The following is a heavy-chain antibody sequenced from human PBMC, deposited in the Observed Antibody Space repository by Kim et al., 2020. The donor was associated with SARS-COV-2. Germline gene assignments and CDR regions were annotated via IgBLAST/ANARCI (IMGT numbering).Heavy chain of an antibody. CDR2: ISSSSSYI. Sequence: GGSLRLSCAASGFTFSSYSMNWVRQAPGKGLEWVSSISSSSSYIYYADSVKGRFTISRDNAKNSLYLQMNSLRAEDTAVYYCARDYDILTGYYVNYYYYGMDVWGQGTTVTVSS. CDR1: GFTFSSYS. J-gene: IGHJ6*02. CDR3: ARDYDILTGYYVNYYYYGMDV. D-gene: IGHD3-9*01. V-gene: IGHV3-21*01.